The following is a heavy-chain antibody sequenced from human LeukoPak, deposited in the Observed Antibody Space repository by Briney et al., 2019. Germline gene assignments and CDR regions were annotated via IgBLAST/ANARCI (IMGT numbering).Heavy chain of an antibody. CDR2: IIPIFGTA. D-gene: IGHD2-2*01. CDR3: ASSVVPAAIDAFDI. J-gene: IGHJ3*02. V-gene: IGHV1-69*05. CDR1: GGTFSGYA. Sequence: SVKVSCKASGGTFSGYAISWVRQAPGQGLEWMGGIIPIFGTANYAQKFQGRVTITTDESTSTAYMELSSLRSEDTAVYYCASSVVPAAIDAFDIWGQGTMVTVSS.